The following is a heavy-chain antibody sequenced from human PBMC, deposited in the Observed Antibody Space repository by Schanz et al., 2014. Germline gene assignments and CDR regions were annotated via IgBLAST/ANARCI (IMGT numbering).Heavy chain of an antibody. CDR3: ARPIYDLWSGSFDY. V-gene: IGHV3-33*05. CDR2: IPSDESNK. J-gene: IGHJ4*02. Sequence: HVQLVESGGGVVQPGGSLRLSCAASGFTFSSSGMHWVRQAPGKGLEWVAFIPSDESNKYYIDSVKGRFTISRDNFKNRLYLQMNSLRLEDTAIYYCARPIYDLWSGSFDYWGQGTLVTVSS. CDR1: GFTFSSSG. D-gene: IGHD3-3*01.